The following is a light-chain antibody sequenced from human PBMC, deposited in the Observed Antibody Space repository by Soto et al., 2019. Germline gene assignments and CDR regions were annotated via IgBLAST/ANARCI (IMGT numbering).Light chain of an antibody. Sequence: EIVMTQSPATLSVSPGERATLSCRASQSVSSNLAWYQQKPGQAPGLLIYGASTRATGIPARLSGSGSGTDFTLTISSLQSEDFAVYYCQQYNKWPLTFGGGTKVEIK. CDR3: QQYNKWPLT. V-gene: IGKV3-15*01. CDR2: GAS. CDR1: QSVSSN. J-gene: IGKJ4*01.